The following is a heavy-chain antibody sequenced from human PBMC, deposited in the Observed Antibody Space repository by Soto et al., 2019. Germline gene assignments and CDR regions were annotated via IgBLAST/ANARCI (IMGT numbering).Heavy chain of an antibody. CDR2: VYSTGTT. CDR1: GDSVSSSDFY. CDR3: ARVNKLVASKEGRRAYFYAMDV. D-gene: IGHD2-15*01. Sequence: QVLLRESGPGLVKPSETLALTCAVSGDSVSSSDFYWTWVRQPPGKPLEWIGYVYSTGTTNYSPSLKSRLDMSVDTSENQFSLKVRSVTAADAAVYFCARVNKLVASKEGRRAYFYAMDVWGPVITVTVS. V-gene: IGHV4-61*08. J-gene: IGHJ6*02.